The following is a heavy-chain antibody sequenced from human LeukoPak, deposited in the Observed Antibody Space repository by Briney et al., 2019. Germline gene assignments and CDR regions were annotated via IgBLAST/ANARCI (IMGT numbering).Heavy chain of an antibody. CDR3: ARGCSGGSCSPGLFDY. D-gene: IGHD2-15*01. J-gene: IGHJ4*02. V-gene: IGHV3-23*01. Sequence: GGSLRLSCAASGFTFSSYAMSWVRQAPGKGLEWVSSISISGGSTYYADFVKGRFTIFRDNSKNTLYLQMNSLRAEDTAVYYCARGCSGGSCSPGLFDYWGQGTLVTVSS. CDR1: GFTFSSYA. CDR2: ISISGGST.